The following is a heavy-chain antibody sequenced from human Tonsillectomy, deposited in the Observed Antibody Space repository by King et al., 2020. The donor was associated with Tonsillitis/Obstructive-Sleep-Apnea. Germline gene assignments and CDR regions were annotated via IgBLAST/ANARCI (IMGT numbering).Heavy chain of an antibody. CDR3: ARGPPPEGIVVVVAATPFDY. CDR1: GGSFSGYY. J-gene: IGHJ4*02. D-gene: IGHD2-15*01. CDR2: INHSGST. Sequence: VQLQQWGAGLLKPSETLSLTCAVYGGSFSGYYWSWIRQPPGKGLEWIGEINHSGSTNYYPSLKSRVTISVDTSKNQFSLKLSSVTAADTAVYYCARGPPPEGIVVVVAATPFDYWGQGTLVTVSS. V-gene: IGHV4-34*01.